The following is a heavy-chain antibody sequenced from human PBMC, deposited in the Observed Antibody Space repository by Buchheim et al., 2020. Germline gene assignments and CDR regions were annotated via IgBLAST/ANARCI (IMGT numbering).Heavy chain of an antibody. CDR2: IWYDGSNK. J-gene: IGHJ6*02. V-gene: IGHV3-33*01. CDR3: ARDAAFGYCSSTSCYGHYYYYGMDV. CDR1: GFTFSSYG. D-gene: IGHD2-2*03. Sequence: QVQLVESGGGVVQPGRSLRLSCAASGFTFSSYGMHWVRQAPGKGLEWVAVIWYDGSNKYYADSVKGRFTISIDHSKNTLYLQMNSLRAEDTAVYYCARDAAFGYCSSTSCYGHYYYYGMDVWGQGTT.